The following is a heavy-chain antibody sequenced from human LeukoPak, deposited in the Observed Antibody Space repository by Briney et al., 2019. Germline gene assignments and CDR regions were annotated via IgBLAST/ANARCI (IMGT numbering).Heavy chain of an antibody. J-gene: IGHJ4*02. CDR3: ARNIVVVVAAPFDY. V-gene: IGHV1-2*02. D-gene: IGHD2-15*01. CDR1: GYTFTGYY. Sequence: ASVKVSCKASGYTFTGYYMHWVRQAPGQGLEWMGWINPNSGGTNYAQKFRGRVTMTRDTSISTAYMELSRLRSDDTAVYYCARNIVVVVAAPFDYWGQGTLVTVSS. CDR2: INPNSGGT.